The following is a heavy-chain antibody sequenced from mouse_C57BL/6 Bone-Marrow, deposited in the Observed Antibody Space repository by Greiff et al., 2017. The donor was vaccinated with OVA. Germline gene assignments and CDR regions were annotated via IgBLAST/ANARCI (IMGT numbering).Heavy chain of an antibody. CDR1: GYTFTEYT. J-gene: IGHJ4*01. Sequence: QVQLKESGAELVKPGASVKLSCKASGYTFTEYTIHWVKQRSGQGLEWIGWFYPGSGSIKYNENFKDKATLTADKSSSTVYMELSRLTSEDSAVYFCARHENGYDGFYYYAMDYWGQGTSVTVSS. D-gene: IGHD2-2*01. CDR2: FYPGSGSI. V-gene: IGHV1-62-2*01. CDR3: ARHENGYDGFYYYAMDY.